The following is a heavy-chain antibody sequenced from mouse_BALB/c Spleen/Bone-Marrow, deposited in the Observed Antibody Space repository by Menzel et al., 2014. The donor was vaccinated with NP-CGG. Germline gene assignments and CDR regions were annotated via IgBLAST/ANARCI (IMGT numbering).Heavy chain of an antibody. CDR2: INPSNGRT. V-gene: IGHV1S81*02. CDR3: ARTYGDSPYFYGMDY. D-gene: IGHD2-13*01. J-gene: IGHJ4*01. Sequence: VQLQESGAELVKPGTSVKLSCKTSGYTFTSYWMHWVKQRPGQGLEWIGEINPSNGRTNYNEKFKNKATLTVDESSSTAYMQLSSLTSEDSAVYFCARTYGDSPYFYGMDYWGQGTSVTVSS. CDR1: GYTFTSYW.